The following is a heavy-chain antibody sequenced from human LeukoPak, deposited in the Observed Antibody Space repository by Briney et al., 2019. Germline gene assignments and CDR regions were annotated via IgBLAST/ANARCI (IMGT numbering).Heavy chain of an antibody. CDR3: ARDGYYDSSGYYPDDAFDI. D-gene: IGHD3-22*01. Sequence: SQTLSLTCAISGDSVSSNSAAWNWIRQSPSRGLEWLGRTCYRSKWYNDYAVSVKSRITINPDTSKNQFSLQLNSVTPEDTAVYYCARDGYYDSSGYYPDDAFDIWGQGTMVTVSS. CDR2: TCYRSKWYN. CDR1: GDSVSSNSAA. J-gene: IGHJ3*02. V-gene: IGHV6-1*01.